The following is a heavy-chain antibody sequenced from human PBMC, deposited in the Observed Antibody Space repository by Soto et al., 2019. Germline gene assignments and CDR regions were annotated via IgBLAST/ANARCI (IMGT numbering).Heavy chain of an antibody. CDR1: GFTFSSYA. CDR2: ISGSGGST. D-gene: IGHD6-19*01. V-gene: IGHV3-23*01. J-gene: IGHJ1*01. CDR3: AQGGSGWYLEYFQH. Sequence: EVQLLESGGGLVQPGGSLRLSCAASGFTFSSYAMSWVRQAPGKGLEWVSAISGSGGSTYYADSVKGRFTISRDNSKNTLYLQMNGLRAEDTAVYYCAQGGSGWYLEYFQHWGQGTLVTVSS.